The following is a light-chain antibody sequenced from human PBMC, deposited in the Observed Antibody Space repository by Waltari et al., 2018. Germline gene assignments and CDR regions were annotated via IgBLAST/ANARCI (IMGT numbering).Light chain of an antibody. CDR2: DVS. Sequence: QSALTQPASVSGSPGQSIPIPCPGTSSDVGGYNYVSWYQQHPGKAPKLMIYDVSNRPSGVSNRFSGSKSGNTASLTISGLQAEDEADYYCSSYTSSSTVVFGGGTKLTVL. CDR3: SSYTSSSTVV. J-gene: IGLJ2*01. CDR1: SSDVGGYNY. V-gene: IGLV2-14*03.